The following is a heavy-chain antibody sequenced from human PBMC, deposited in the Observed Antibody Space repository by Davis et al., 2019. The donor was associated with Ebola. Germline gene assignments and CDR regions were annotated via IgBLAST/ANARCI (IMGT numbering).Heavy chain of an antibody. CDR3: GRLTYSSSWYDLDY. V-gene: IGHV4-59*01. D-gene: IGHD6-13*01. CDR1: GGSISSYY. CDR2: IYYSGST. J-gene: IGHJ4*02. Sequence: SETLSLTCTVSGGSISSYYWSWIRQPPGKGLEWIGYIYYSGSTNYNPSLKSRVTISVDTSKNQFSLKLSSVTAADTAVYYCGRLTYSSSWYDLDYWGQGTLVTVSS.